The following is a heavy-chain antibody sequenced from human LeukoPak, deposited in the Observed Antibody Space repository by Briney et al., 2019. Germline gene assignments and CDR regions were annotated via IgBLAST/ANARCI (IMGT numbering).Heavy chain of an antibody. CDR3: AREGRTYYMDV. CDR1: GGTFGGYG. J-gene: IGHJ6*03. CDR2: IIPMFGTP. D-gene: IGHD3-10*01. V-gene: IGHV1-69*05. Sequence: ASVKVSCKASGGTFGGYGISWVRRAPGQGLEWMGGIIPMFGTPNYAQRFQGRVTITTDESTSTAYMELSSLRSDDTAVYYCAREGRTYYMDVWGKGTTVTVSS.